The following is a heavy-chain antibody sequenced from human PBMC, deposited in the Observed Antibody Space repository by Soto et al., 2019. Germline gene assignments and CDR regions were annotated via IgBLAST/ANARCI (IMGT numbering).Heavy chain of an antibody. J-gene: IGHJ6*03. Sequence: PSVKVSCKASGYTFTSYDINWVRQATGQGLEWMGWMNPNSGNTGYAQKFQGRVTMTRNTSISTAYMELSSLRSEDTAVYYCARGWDYDPTYYYYYMDVWGKGTTVTVSS. CDR3: ARGWDYDPTYYYYYMDV. CDR2: MNPNSGNT. V-gene: IGHV1-8*01. D-gene: IGHD3-3*01. CDR1: GYTFTSYD.